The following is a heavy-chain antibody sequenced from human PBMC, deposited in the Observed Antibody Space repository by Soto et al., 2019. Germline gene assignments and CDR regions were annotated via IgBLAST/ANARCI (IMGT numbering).Heavy chain of an antibody. V-gene: IGHV4-31*03. CDR2: IYYSGST. CDR3: ARGGCSSGYYEGGY. D-gene: IGHD3-22*01. CDR1: GGSISSGGYY. Sequence: QVQLQESGPGLVKPSQTLSLTCTVSGGSISSGGYYWSWIRQHPGKGLEWIGYIYYSGSTYYNPSLKSRVTISVDTSKNQFSLKLSSVTAADTAVYYGARGGCSSGYYEGGYWGQGTLVTVSS. J-gene: IGHJ4*02.